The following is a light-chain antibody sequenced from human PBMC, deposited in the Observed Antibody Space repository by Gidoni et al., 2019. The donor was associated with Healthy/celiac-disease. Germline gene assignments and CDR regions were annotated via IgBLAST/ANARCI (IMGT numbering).Light chain of an antibody. V-gene: IGKV4-1*01. J-gene: IGKJ2*01. CDR3: QQYYSSPYT. Sequence: DIVMTQSPDSLAVSLGEGATINCKSSQSVLYSSNNKNYLAWYQQKPGQPPRLLIYWASTRESGVPDRFSGSGSGTEFTLTISSLQAEDVAVYYCQQYYSSPYTFGQGTKLEIK. CDR2: WAS. CDR1: QSVLYSSNNKNY.